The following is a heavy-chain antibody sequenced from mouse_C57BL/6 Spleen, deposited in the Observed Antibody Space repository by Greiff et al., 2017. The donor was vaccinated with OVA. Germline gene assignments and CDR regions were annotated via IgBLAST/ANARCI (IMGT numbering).Heavy chain of an antibody. V-gene: IGHV1-50*01. J-gene: IGHJ2*01. Sequence: VQLQQPGAELVKPGASVKLSCKASGYTFTSYWMQWVKQRPGQGLEWIGEIDPSDSYTNYNQKFKGKATLTVYTSSSTAYMQLSSLTSEDSAVYYCARSGYGYHFDFWGQGTTLTVSS. CDR2: IDPSDSYT. D-gene: IGHD2-2*01. CDR3: ARSGYGYHFDF. CDR1: GYTFTSYW.